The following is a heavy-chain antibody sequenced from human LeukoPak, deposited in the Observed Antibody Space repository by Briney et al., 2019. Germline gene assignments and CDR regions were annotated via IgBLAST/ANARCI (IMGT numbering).Heavy chain of an antibody. CDR3: ARDPYSSSSVGDY. Sequence: GGSLRLSCAASGFTFSSYSMNWVRQAPGKGLEWVSSISSSSSYIYYADSVKGRFTISRDNAKNSLYLQMNSLRAEDTAVYYCARDPYSSSSVGDYWGQGTLVTVSS. V-gene: IGHV3-21*01. CDR2: ISSSSSYI. CDR1: GFTFSSYS. D-gene: IGHD6-6*01. J-gene: IGHJ4*02.